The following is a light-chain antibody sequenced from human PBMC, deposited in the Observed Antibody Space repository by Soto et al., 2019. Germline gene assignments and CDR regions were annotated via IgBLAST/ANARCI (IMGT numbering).Light chain of an antibody. CDR3: QHYNSYPVT. Sequence: DIQMTQSTSTLSASVGDRVTMTCRASQSISSWLAWYQQKPGKAPNLLIYKASYLESGVPSRFSGSGSGTEFTLTVSSLQADDFATYYCQHYNSYPVTFGGGTKVEIK. V-gene: IGKV1-5*03. CDR1: QSISSW. J-gene: IGKJ4*01. CDR2: KAS.